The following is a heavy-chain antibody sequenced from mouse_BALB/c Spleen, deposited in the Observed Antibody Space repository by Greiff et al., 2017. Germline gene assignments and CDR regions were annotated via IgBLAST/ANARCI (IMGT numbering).Heavy chain of an antibody. CDR3: ARCLNTYYSTSSYTWDMDV. CDR1: GYTFTSYT. Sequence: QVQLQQSAAELARPGASVTMSCKASGYTFTSYTMHWVNQRPGQGLEWIGYINPSSGYTEYNQKFKDKTTLTADKSSSTAYMQLSSLTSEDSAVYYCARCLNTYYSTSSYTWDMDVWGAGTTVTVSS. J-gene: IGHJ1*01. CDR2: INPSSGYT. V-gene: IGHV1-4*02. D-gene: IGHD1-1*01.